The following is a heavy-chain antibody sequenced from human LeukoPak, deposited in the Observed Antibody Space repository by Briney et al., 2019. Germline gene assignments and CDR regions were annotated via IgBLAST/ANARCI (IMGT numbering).Heavy chain of an antibody. D-gene: IGHD3-10*01. J-gene: IGHJ6*02. CDR3: AKDPIRRSHYYGSGSPAMGYYGMDV. Sequence: PGRSLRLSCAASGFTFRSYTMHWVRQAPGKGLEWVAVILYDGRTTNYAESVRGRFTISRDTSENTLYLQMNSLRAEDTAVYYCAKDPIRRSHYYGSGSPAMGYYGMDVWGQGTTVTVSS. CDR2: ILYDGRTT. CDR1: GFTFRSYT. V-gene: IGHV3-30*04.